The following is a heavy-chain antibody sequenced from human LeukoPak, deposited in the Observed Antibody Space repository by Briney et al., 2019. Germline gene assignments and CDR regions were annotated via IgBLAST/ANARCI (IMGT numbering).Heavy chain of an antibody. J-gene: IGHJ4*02. D-gene: IGHD3-10*01. V-gene: IGHV3-53*01. CDR3: ARSLGSYFKYYFDS. CDR2: IYGGGST. Sequence: PGGSLRLSCAASGFTFSSYWMNWARQAPGKGLEWVSVIYGGGSTYYADSVKGRFTISRDNSKNTLYLQMNSLRAEDTAVYYCARSLGSYFKYYFDSWGQGTLVTVSS. CDR1: GFTFSSYW.